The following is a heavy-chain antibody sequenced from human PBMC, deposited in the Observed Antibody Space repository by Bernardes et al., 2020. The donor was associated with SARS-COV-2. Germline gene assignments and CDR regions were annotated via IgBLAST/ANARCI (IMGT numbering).Heavy chain of an antibody. CDR3: ARDPGGYSSGWFFDY. CDR2: ISYDGSNK. D-gene: IGHD6-19*01. Sequence: GGSLRLSCAASGFTFSSYGMHWVRQAPGKGLEWVALISYDGSNKYYADSVKGRFTISRDNSKNTLCLQMNSLRAEDTAVYYCARDPGGYSSGWFFDYWGQGTLVTVSS. J-gene: IGHJ4*02. CDR1: GFTFSSYG. V-gene: IGHV3-30*03.